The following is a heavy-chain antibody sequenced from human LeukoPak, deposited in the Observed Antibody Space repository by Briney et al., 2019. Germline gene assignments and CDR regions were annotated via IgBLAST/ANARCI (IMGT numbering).Heavy chain of an antibody. CDR3: AKSFSYYYGSGSYYINPFDS. CDR1: GFTFSSFG. V-gene: IGHV3-23*01. CDR2: MSGSGDST. D-gene: IGHD3-10*01. J-gene: IGHJ4*02. Sequence: PGGTLRLSCAASGFTFSSFGMSWVRQAPGKGLEWVSAMSGSGDSTYYADSVKGRFTISRDNFKNTLYLQMNSLRAEDTAIYYCAKSFSYYYGSGSYYINPFDSWGQGTLVTVSS.